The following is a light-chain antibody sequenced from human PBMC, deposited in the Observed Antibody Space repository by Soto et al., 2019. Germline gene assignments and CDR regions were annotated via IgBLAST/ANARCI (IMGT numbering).Light chain of an antibody. V-gene: IGKV3-11*01. Sequence: EVVLTQSPVTLSLSPGERATLSCRASQSFRGLLAWYQQKPGQAPRLLIYDAYNRATGIPPRFSGSGSGKDFTLTISSLEPEDSAVYYCQQRHMWPITLGQGTRLETK. CDR2: DAY. CDR1: QSFRGL. J-gene: IGKJ5*01. CDR3: QQRHMWPIT.